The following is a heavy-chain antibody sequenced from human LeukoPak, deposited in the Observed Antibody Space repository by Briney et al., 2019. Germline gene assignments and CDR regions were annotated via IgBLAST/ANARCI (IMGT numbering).Heavy chain of an antibody. CDR2: ITTSSSYI. J-gene: IGHJ6*02. V-gene: IGHV3-21*01. D-gene: IGHD5-12*01. CDR3: ARGDRSGGPYGMDV. Sequence: PGGSLRLSCAASGFTFSSYAMSWVRQAPGKGLEWVSSITTSSSYIYYADSVKGRFTISRDNAKNSLYLQMNSLRAEDTAVYYCARGDRSGGPYGMDVWGQGTTVTVSS. CDR1: GFTFSSYA.